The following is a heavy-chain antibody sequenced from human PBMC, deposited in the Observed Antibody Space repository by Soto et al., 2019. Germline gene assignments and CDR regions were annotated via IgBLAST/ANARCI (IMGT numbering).Heavy chain of an antibody. CDR3: TRVHIGGPADLDY. CDR1: GGSFSGYY. Sequence: PSETLSLSCAVYGGSFSGYYWSWIRQPPGKGLEWIGEINHSGSTNYNPSLKSRVTISVDTSKNQFSLKLSSVTAEDTAVYYCTRVHIGGPADLDYWGQGTLVTVSS. D-gene: IGHD1-26*01. V-gene: IGHV4-34*01. J-gene: IGHJ4*02. CDR2: INHSGST.